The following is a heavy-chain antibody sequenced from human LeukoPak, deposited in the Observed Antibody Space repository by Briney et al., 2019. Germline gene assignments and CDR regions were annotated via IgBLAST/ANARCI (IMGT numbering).Heavy chain of an antibody. D-gene: IGHD6-13*01. V-gene: IGHV3-33*01. CDR1: GFTFSSYG. J-gene: IGHJ4*02. Sequence: GGSLRLSCAASGFTFSSYGMHWVRQAPGKGVEWVAVIWYDGSNKYYADSVKGRFTISRDNSKNTLYLQMNSLRAEDTAVYYCARTYSSSWYLSDYWGQGTLVTVSS. CDR3: ARTYSSSWYLSDY. CDR2: IWYDGSNK.